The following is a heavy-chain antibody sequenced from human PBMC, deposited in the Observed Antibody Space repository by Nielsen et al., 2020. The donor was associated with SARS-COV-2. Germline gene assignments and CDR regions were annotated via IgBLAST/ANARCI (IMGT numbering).Heavy chain of an antibody. CDR3: ARHICSSTSCYLGEVNWFDP. J-gene: IGHJ5*02. Sequence: WIRQPPGKGLEWIGEIYHSGSTNYNPSLKSRVTISVDKSKNQLSLKLSSVTAADTALYFCARHICSSTSCYLGEVNWFDPWGQGTLVTVSS. CDR2: IYHSGST. V-gene: IGHV4-4*01. D-gene: IGHD2-2*01.